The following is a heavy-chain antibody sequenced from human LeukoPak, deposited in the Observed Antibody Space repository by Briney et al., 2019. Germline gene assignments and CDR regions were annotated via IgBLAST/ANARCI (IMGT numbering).Heavy chain of an antibody. CDR2: IYTSEYT. J-gene: IGHJ4*02. V-gene: IGHV4-4*09. Sequence: PSETLSLTCSVSGGSISSYYWSWIRQTPGKGLEWIGYIYTSEYTNYNPPLESRVSISQDTSNNQFFLELNSVTAADTAVYYCARRDGYFDYWGQGILVTVSS. CDR3: ARRDGYFDY. CDR1: GGSISSYY.